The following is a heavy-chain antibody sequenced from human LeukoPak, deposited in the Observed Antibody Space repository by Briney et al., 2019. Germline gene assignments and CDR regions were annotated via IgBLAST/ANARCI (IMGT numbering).Heavy chain of an antibody. J-gene: IGHJ3*01. CDR1: GFTFSSYS. Sequence: GGSLRLSCAASGFTFSSYSMNWVRQAPGKGLEWVSSISSSSSYIYYADSVKGRFTISRDNTSNSLFLQLNSLTVEDTAVYFCAREGLRSRTTIFGVVPDAFDLWGQGTMVTVSS. V-gene: IGHV3-21*06. CDR3: AREGLRSRTTIFGVVPDAFDL. D-gene: IGHD3-3*01. CDR2: ISSSSSYI.